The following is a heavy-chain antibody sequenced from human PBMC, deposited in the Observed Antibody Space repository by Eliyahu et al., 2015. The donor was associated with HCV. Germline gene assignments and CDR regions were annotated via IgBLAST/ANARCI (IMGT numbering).Heavy chain of an antibody. CDR2: IHYSGST. D-gene: IGHD6-19*01. CDR1: GGSITTYY. Sequence: QVQLQESGPGLVKPSETLSLTCPVXGGSITTYYWSWIRQPPGKGLEXIGYIHYSGSTNYNPSLKSRVTISVDTSKNQFSLNLTSVTAADTAVYYCASGGGGIAVAGTGGWFDPWGQGTLVTVSS. CDR3: ASGGGGIAVAGTGGWFDP. V-gene: IGHV4-59*01. J-gene: IGHJ5*02.